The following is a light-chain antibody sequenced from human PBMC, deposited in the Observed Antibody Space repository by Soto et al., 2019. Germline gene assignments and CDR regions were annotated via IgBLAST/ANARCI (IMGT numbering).Light chain of an antibody. CDR2: DVY. CDR3: CAYAGNSFV. CDR1: SSDVGGYVY. J-gene: IGLJ1*01. Sequence: QSVLTQPRSVSGSPGQSVTISCTGTSSDVGGYVYVSWYRQDPGKAPQPIIYDVYNRPSGVPDRFSGSKSGNTASLTVSGLQPEDEADHYCCAYAGNSFVFGTGTKVTVL. V-gene: IGLV2-11*01.